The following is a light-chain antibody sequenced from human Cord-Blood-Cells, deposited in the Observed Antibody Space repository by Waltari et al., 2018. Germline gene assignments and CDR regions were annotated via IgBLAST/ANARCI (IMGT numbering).Light chain of an antibody. J-gene: IGLJ1*01. CDR2: EVS. CDR3: SSYTSSSTYV. V-gene: IGLV2-14*01. CDR1: SSDVGGYNY. Sequence: QSALTQPASVSGSPGQSITISCTGTSSDVGGYNYVSWYQQHPGKAPKLMIYEVSNRPSGVSNRVSSSKSGNTASLTISGRQAEDEADYYCSSYTSSSTYVFETGTKVTDL.